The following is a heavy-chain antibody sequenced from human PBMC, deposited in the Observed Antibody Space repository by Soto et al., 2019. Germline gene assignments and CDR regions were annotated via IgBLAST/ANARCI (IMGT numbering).Heavy chain of an antibody. J-gene: IGHJ5*02. CDR3: ARWGRYRWFDP. CDR1: GFSVSSNY. D-gene: IGHD3-16*02. V-gene: IGHV3-66*01. CDR2: IYSGGSI. Sequence: EVQLVESGGDLVQPGGSLRLSCAASGFSVSSNYMSWVRQAPGKGLEWVSVIYSGGSIYYADSVKDRFTISRDNSKKTVFLQMNSLRAEDTAVYYCARWGRYRWFDPWGQGTPVTVTS.